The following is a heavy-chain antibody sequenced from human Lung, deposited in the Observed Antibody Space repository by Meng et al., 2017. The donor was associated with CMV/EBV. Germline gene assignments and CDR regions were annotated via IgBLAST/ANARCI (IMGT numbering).Heavy chain of an antibody. Sequence: SXXVSXKASGGNFRNDAFSWVRQAPGQGLEWVGGVISLFGTPNYAQKFQGRVTITTDESTATVYMEMSSLRSDDTAVFFCAIPRVGYCSSSSCPPAYWGQG. CDR1: GGNFRNDA. J-gene: IGHJ4*02. D-gene: IGHD2-2*01. CDR2: VISLFGTP. V-gene: IGHV1-69*05. CDR3: AIPRVGYCSSSSCPPAY.